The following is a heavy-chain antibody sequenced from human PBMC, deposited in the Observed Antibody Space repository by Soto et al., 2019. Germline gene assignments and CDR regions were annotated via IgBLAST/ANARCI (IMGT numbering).Heavy chain of an antibody. Sequence: QVQLVQSGAEVKKPGSGVNVSCKTSGGTFGNTAVTWERQAPGQGLEWMGGIVPMFGTANYAQKFQGRVTITADESTNTAYMELRSLRSDDTAVYYCARDGDPGYTFWSGPLGGGRFDPWGQGTLVTVSS. J-gene: IGHJ5*02. CDR3: ARDGDPGYTFWSGPLGGGRFDP. D-gene: IGHD3-3*01. CDR2: IVPMFGTA. CDR1: GGTFGNTA. V-gene: IGHV1-69*12.